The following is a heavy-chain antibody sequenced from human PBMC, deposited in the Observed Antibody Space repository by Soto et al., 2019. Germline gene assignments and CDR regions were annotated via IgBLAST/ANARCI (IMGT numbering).Heavy chain of an antibody. D-gene: IGHD6-19*01. Sequence: EVQLLESGGGLVQPGGSLRLSCAASGFTFSSYAMSWVRQAPGKGLEWVSAISGSGGSTYYADSVKGRFTISRDNSKNTLYLQMNSLSAEDTGVYYCARRSSGWYFDYWGQGTLVTVSS. CDR3: ARRSSGWYFDY. V-gene: IGHV3-23*01. J-gene: IGHJ4*02. CDR1: GFTFSSYA. CDR2: ISGSGGST.